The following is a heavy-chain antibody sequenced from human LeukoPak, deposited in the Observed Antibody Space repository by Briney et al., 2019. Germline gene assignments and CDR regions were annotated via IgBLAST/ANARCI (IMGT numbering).Heavy chain of an antibody. V-gene: IGHV4-59*01. CDR1: GDSISSYY. CDR3: ARGYSGSYQTQNFDY. J-gene: IGHJ4*02. Sequence: SETLSLTCTVSGDSISSYYWRWLRQPPGKGLVWIGYIYYSGSTNYNPSLKSRVTISVDTSKNQFSLKLSSVTAADTAVYYCARGYSGSYQTQNFDYWGQGTLVTVSS. CDR2: IYYSGST. D-gene: IGHD1-26*01.